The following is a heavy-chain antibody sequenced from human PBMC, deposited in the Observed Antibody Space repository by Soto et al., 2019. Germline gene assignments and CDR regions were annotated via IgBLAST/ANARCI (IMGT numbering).Heavy chain of an antibody. CDR2: ITNTGAST. V-gene: IGHV3-23*01. CDR1: GFTFSSHA. CDR3: AKAGYGSGSYYTLRFDY. Sequence: EVQLLESGGGLVQPGGSLRLSCAGSGFTFSSHAVSWVRQAPGKGLECVSSITNTGASTYYADSVKGRFTISRDNSKNTVYLQMNSLRAEDTAVYYCAKAGYGSGSYYTLRFDYWGQGSLVTVSS. D-gene: IGHD3-10*01. J-gene: IGHJ4*02.